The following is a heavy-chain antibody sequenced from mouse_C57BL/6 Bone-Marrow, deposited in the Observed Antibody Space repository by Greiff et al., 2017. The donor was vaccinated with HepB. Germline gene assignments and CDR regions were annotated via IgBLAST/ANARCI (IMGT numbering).Heavy chain of an antibody. CDR1: GYTFTSYW. CDR3: ARGHVRRWTPLFAY. V-gene: IGHV1-69*01. Sequence: QVQLQQPGAELVMPGASVKLSCKASGYTFTSYWMHWVKQRPGQGLEWIGEIDPSDSYTNYNQKFKGKSTLTVDKSSSTAYMQLSSLTSEDSAVYYCARGHVRRWTPLFAYWGQGTLVTVSA. CDR2: IDPSDSYT. D-gene: IGHD2-14*01. J-gene: IGHJ3*01.